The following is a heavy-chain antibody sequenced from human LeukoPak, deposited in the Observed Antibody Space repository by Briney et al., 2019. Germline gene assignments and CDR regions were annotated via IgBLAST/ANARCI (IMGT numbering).Heavy chain of an antibody. CDR2: IYYSGSP. CDR1: GGSISSYY. CDR3: ARHTMTTVDGMDV. Sequence: SETLSLTCTVSGGSISSYYWSWIRQPPGKGLEWIGYIYYSGSPNYNPSLKSRVTISVDTSKNQFSLKLSSMTAADTAVYYCARHTMTTVDGMDVWGQGTTVTVSS. D-gene: IGHD4-23*01. V-gene: IGHV4-59*01. J-gene: IGHJ6*02.